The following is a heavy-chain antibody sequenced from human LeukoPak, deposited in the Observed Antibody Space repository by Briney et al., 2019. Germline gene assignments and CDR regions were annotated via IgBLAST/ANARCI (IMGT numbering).Heavy chain of an antibody. CDR1: GFTFSSCG. CDR2: ISYDGSNK. D-gene: IGHD3-16*01. J-gene: IGHJ6*02. Sequence: GGSLRLSCAASGFTFSSCGMHWVRQAPGKGLEWVAVISYDGSNKYYADSVKGRFTISRDDSKNTLYLQMNSLRAEDTAVYYCAKDLEDYPQYYYYGMDVWGQGTTVTVSS. V-gene: IGHV3-30*18. CDR3: AKDLEDYPQYYYYGMDV.